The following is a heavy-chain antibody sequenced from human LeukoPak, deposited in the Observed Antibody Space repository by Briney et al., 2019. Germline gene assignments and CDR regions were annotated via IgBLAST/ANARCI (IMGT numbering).Heavy chain of an antibody. CDR2: ISVYNGNT. CDR1: GYTFTSYG. Sequence: GASVEVSCKASGYTFTSYGISWARQAPGQGLEWMGWISVYNGNTNYAQKLQGRVTMTTDTSTHTAYMELRSLRSDDTAVYYCARDHLHTIFGVVKSYYFDYWGQGTLVTVSS. CDR3: ARDHLHTIFGVVKSYYFDY. D-gene: IGHD3-3*01. V-gene: IGHV1-18*01. J-gene: IGHJ4*02.